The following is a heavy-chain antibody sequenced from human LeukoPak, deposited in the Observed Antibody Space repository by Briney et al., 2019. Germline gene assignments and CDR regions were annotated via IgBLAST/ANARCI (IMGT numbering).Heavy chain of an antibody. J-gene: IGHJ4*02. V-gene: IGHV3-23*01. CDR2: ISGSAHKI. Sequence: GGSLRLSCAASGFTFSNAWMSWVRQAPEKGLDWVSVISGSAHKIRYADSVKGRFTISRDNSENIVYLQMNNLRAEDTAVYYCAGRVTGYSSGYVYWGQGTLVTVSS. D-gene: IGHD5-18*01. CDR3: AGRVTGYSSGYVY. CDR1: GFTFSNAW.